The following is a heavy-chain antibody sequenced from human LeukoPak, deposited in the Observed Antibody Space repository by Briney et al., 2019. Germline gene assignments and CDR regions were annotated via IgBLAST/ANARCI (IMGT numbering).Heavy chain of an antibody. D-gene: IGHD5-12*01. CDR2: VSYTGSTNHTGST. CDR3: AINRVATIYGKFDY. Sequence: KPSETLSLTCTVSGGSVSAFYWSWIRQPPGKGLQWIGYVSYTGSTNHTGSTNYNPSLKSRVNISVDTSNNQFSLKLSSLTAADTAAYFCAINRVATIYGKFDYWGQGTLVTVSS. V-gene: IGHV4-59*02. CDR1: GGSVSAFY. J-gene: IGHJ4*02.